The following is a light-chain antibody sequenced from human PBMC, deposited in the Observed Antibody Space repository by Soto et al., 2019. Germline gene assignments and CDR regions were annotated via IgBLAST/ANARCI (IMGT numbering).Light chain of an antibody. CDR3: KQYYSWSPFT. Sequence: EIVMTQSPVTLSVSPGERATLSCRASQSINRKLAWYQQRPGQAPRLLISDASIRAAGIPARFSGSGSVTDFTLTISSLQSEDFAVYYCKQYYSWSPFTFGGGTRVESK. V-gene: IGKV3-15*01. CDR1: QSINRK. J-gene: IGKJ4*02. CDR2: DAS.